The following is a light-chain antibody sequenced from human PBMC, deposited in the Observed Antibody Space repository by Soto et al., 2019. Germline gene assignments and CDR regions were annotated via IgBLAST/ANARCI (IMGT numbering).Light chain of an antibody. Sequence: QSALTQPASVSGSPGQSVTISCTGTSSDVGGYKYVSWYQQHPNRAPKLIIYDVANRPSGVSNRFSGSKSGDTASLTISGIQDDDEDNYYCSSYTSNDVVFGGGTKLTVL. J-gene: IGLJ2*01. V-gene: IGLV2-14*03. CDR1: SSDVGGYKY. CDR2: DVA. CDR3: SSYTSNDVV.